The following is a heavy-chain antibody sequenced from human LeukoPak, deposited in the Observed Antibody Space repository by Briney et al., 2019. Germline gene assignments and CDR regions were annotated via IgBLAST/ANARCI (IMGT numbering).Heavy chain of an antibody. CDR1: GFDVNDNF. CDR2: IYASGGA. CDR3: VRRHDY. V-gene: IGHV3-53*01. J-gene: IGHJ4*02. Sequence: GGSLRLSCVASGFDVNDNFMIWVRQAPGQGLEWVSIIYASGGAYHAESVKGRFNAFRDTSKNTIFLQMNHLRADDTAVYYCVRRHDYWGQGTLVTVSS.